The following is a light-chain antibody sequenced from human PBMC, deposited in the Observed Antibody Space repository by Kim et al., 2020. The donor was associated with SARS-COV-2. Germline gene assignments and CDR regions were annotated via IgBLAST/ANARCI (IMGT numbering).Light chain of an antibody. CDR2: DVS. CDR3: SSYTSSSLVV. V-gene: IGLV2-14*01. J-gene: IGLJ2*01. Sequence: QSALTQPASVSGSPGQSITISCTGTSSDVGGYNYVSWYQQHPGKAPKLMIYDVSKRPSGVSNLFSGSKSGNTASLTISGLQAEDEADYYCSSYTSSSLVVFGGGTQLTVL. CDR1: SSDVGGYNY.